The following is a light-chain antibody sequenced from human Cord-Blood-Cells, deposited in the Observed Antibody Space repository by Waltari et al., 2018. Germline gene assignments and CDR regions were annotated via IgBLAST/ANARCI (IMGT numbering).Light chain of an antibody. CDR1: SSNIGNNY. CDR2: DNN. Sequence: QSVLTQPPSVSAAPGQTVTISCSGRSSNIGNNYVSWYQQLPGTAPRLLIYDNNKRPSGIPDRLSGSKSGTSATLGITGLQTGDEADYYCGTWDSSLSAGVFGGGTKLTVL. V-gene: IGLV1-51*01. CDR3: GTWDSSLSAGV. J-gene: IGLJ3*02.